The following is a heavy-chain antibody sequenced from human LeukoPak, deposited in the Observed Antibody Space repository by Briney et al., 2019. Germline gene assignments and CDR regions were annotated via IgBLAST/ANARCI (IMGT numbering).Heavy chain of an antibody. CDR3: ARGDGYNYSFDY. J-gene: IGHJ4*02. CDR2: IYYSGST. Sequence: PSETLSLTCAVSGGSISSGTYWSWVRQPPGKGLEWIGEIYYSGSTKYNPSLKSRITISVDTSKNQFSLNLRSVTAADTAVYYCARGDGYNYSFDYWGQGTLVTVSS. CDR1: GGSISSGTY. V-gene: IGHV4-4*02. D-gene: IGHD5-24*01.